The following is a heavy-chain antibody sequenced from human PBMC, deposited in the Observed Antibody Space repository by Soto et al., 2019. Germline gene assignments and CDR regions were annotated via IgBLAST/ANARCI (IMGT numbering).Heavy chain of an antibody. D-gene: IGHD3-10*01. CDR2: ISAYNGNT. CDR1: GYTFTNYA. J-gene: IGHJ4*02. CDR3: ARAWFGDFVYYFDY. V-gene: IGHV1-18*01. Sequence: QVQLVQSGAEVKKPGASVKVSCKASGYTFTNYAISWVRQAPGQGLEWMGWISAYNGNTNYAQKLQGRVTMTTDTATSSASRELRSVRSDDTAVYYCARAWFGDFVYYFDYWGQGTLVTVSS.